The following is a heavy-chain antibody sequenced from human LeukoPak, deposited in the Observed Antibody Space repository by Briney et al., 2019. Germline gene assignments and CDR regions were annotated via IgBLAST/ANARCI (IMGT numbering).Heavy chain of an antibody. CDR1: GYTFSSYY. CDR3: ARGGYNPHFDY. V-gene: IGHV1-46*01. CDR2: INPSGTT. Sequence: ASVKVSRKASGYTFSSYYMYWVRQAPGQGLEWMGIINPSGTTGYAQKFQGRVTMTGDTSTSTVYMELSSLRSEDTAMYYCARGGYNPHFDYWGQGTLVSVSS. D-gene: IGHD5-24*01. J-gene: IGHJ4*02.